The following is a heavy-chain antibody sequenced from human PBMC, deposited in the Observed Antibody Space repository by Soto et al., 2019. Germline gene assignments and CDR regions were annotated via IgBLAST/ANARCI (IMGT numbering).Heavy chain of an antibody. Sequence: SETLSLTCTVSGGSIGSSSDYWGWIRQPPGKGLEWIGNVYYGGSTYYNPSLKSRVTISVETSKSQFSLKLSSVTAADTAVYYCAGGDYYHSSGYYFYYYTMDVWGQGTTVTVSS. CDR3: AGGDYYHSSGYYFYYYTMDV. D-gene: IGHD3-22*01. J-gene: IGHJ6*02. CDR2: VYYGGST. V-gene: IGHV4-39*01. CDR1: GGSIGSSSDY.